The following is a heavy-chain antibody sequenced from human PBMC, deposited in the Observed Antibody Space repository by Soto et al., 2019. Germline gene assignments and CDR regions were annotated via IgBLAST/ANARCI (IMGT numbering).Heavy chain of an antibody. CDR3: AKRRGAGGHFDY. Sequence: EVELLESGGGLVQPEGSLRLSCAASGFTFSTYAMGWVRQAPGKGLEWVSVVSSGGGTHYADSVKGRFTVSRDNSKNTLPLQMNSLRADDTAVYYCAKRRGAGGHFDYWGQGALVTVSS. CDR2: VSSGGGT. V-gene: IGHV3-23*01. J-gene: IGHJ4*02. CDR1: GFTFSTYA. D-gene: IGHD2-15*01.